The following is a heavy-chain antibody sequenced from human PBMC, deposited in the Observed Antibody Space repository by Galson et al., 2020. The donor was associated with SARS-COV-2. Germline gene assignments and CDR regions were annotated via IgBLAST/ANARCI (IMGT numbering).Heavy chain of an antibody. V-gene: IGHV3-33*06. D-gene: IGHD7-27*01. Sequence: GESLKISCAASGFTFSSYGMHWVRQAPGKGLEWVAVIWYDGSNKYYADSVKGRFTISRDNSKNTLYLQMNSLRAEDTAVYYCAKEQLGNFAYWGQGTLVTGSS. CDR2: IWYDGSNK. J-gene: IGHJ4*02. CDR3: AKEQLGNFAY. CDR1: GFTFSSYG.